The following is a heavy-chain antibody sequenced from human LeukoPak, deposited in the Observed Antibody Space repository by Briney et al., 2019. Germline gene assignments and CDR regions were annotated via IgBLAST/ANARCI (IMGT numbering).Heavy chain of an antibody. D-gene: IGHD2-15*01. V-gene: IGHV3-23*01. CDR1: GFTFSSYW. Sequence: PGGSLRLSCAASGFTFSSYWMSWVRQAPGKGLERVSTISGRGDSTYYADSVRGRFTISRDNAKDSLYLQMNSLRAEDTAVYYCARGSDDYVDYWGQGTLVTVSS. CDR2: ISGRGDST. J-gene: IGHJ4*02. CDR3: ARGSDDYVDY.